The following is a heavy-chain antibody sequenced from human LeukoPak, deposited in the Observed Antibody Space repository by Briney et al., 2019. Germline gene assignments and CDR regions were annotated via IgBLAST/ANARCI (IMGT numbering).Heavy chain of an antibody. V-gene: IGHV4-39*01. D-gene: IGHD7-27*01. CDR2: IYYSGST. Sequence: SETLSLTCTVSGGSISSSSYYWGWIRQPPGKGLEWIGSIYYSGSTYYNPSLKSRVTISVDTSKNQFSLKLSSVTAADTAVYYCARGYNWGSPTRNFYYLDVWGKGPRSPSP. CDR3: ARGYNWGSPTRNFYYLDV. J-gene: IGHJ6*03. CDR1: GGSISSSSYY.